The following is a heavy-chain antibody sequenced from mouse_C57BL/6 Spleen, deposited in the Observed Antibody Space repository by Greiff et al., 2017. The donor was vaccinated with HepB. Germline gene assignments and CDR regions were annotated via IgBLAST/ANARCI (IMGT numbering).Heavy chain of an antibody. CDR1: GYTFTSYW. CDR2: IYPSDSET. D-gene: IGHD3-2*02. Sequence: QVQLQQPGAELVRPGSSVKLSCKASGYTFTSYWMDWVKQRPGQGLEWIGNIYPSDSETHYNQKFKDKATLTVDKSSSTAYMQLSSLTSEDSAVYYCARSGGVPWYFDVWGTGTTVTVSS. V-gene: IGHV1-61*01. J-gene: IGHJ1*03. CDR3: ARSGGVPWYFDV.